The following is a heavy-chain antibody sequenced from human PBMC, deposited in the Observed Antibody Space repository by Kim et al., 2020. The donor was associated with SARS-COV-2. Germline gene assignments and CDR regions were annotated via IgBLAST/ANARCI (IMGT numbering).Heavy chain of an antibody. CDR1: GYTFDGHA. V-gene: IGHV3-9*01. Sequence: GGSLRLSCTSSGYTFDGHAIHWVRQAPGKGLEWVSGFDWHSGRIDYADSVKGQFTISRDNAKNSLYLQMNSLRGEDTGLYYCGKDISPGGMDVWGQETT. J-gene: IGHJ6*02. CDR2: FDWHSGRI. CDR3: GKDISPGGMDV.